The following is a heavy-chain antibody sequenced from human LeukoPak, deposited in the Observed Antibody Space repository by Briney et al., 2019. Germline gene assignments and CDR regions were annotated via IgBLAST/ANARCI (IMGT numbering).Heavy chain of an antibody. D-gene: IGHD4-17*01. CDR1: GFTFSNYA. Sequence: GGSLRLSCAASGFTFSNYAMSWVRQAPGKGLEWVSGISGSGAYTYYADSVKGRFIISRDNSKNTLYLQMNSLRAEDTAVYYCAKEIYGDSTGGRFQYWGQGTLVTVSS. V-gene: IGHV3-23*01. CDR2: ISGSGAYT. J-gene: IGHJ1*01. CDR3: AKEIYGDSTGGRFQY.